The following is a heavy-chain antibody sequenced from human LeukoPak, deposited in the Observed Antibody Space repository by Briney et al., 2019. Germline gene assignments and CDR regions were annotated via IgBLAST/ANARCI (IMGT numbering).Heavy chain of an antibody. Sequence: PSQTLSLTCTVSGGSINSGTYHWSWIRQYPGKGLEWIGHISYGGTTYYNPSLKSQVTISLDTSRNRFSLKLNSVTAADTAVYYCARVGLSSSRGDYFDYWGQGTLVTVSS. J-gene: IGHJ4*02. D-gene: IGHD6-6*01. CDR1: GGSINSGTYH. CDR3: ARVGLSSSRGDYFDY. V-gene: IGHV4-31*01. CDR2: ISYGGTT.